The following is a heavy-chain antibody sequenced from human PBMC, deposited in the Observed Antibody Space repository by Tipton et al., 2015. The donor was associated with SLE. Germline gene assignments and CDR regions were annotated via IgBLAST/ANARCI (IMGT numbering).Heavy chain of an antibody. CDR1: GFTFDDYA. J-gene: IGHJ4*02. CDR2: ISWNSDSI. CDR3: VKGLRYFDWSLFDY. V-gene: IGHV3-9*01. D-gene: IGHD3-9*01. Sequence: SLRLSCAASGFTFDDYATHWVRQAPGKGLEWVSGISWNSDSIEYVDSVKGRFTISRDNARNSLYLQMNSLRAEDTALYYCVKGLRYFDWSLFDYWGQGTLVTVSS.